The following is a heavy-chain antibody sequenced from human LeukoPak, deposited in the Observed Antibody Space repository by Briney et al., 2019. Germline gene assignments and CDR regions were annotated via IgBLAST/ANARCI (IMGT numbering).Heavy chain of an antibody. CDR2: ISAYNGNT. D-gene: IGHD4-17*01. CDR1: GYTFTSYG. CDR3: ARDPDGDYDFDF. J-gene: IGHJ4*02. Sequence: ASVKVSCKTSGYTFTSYGSSWVRQAPGQGLEWMGWISAYNGNTDYAQKIQGRVTMTTDTSTNTAYMELRSLRSDDTAVYYCARDPDGDYDFDFWGQGTLVTVSS. V-gene: IGHV1-18*01.